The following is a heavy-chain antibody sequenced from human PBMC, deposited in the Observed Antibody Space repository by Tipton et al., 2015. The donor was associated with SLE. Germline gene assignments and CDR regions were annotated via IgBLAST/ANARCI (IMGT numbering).Heavy chain of an antibody. J-gene: IGHJ5*02. CDR3: ACSFLQPGWFDP. CDR1: GRSFIGSY. D-gene: IGHD1-1*01. V-gene: IGHV4-34*01. Sequence: TLSLTCAVYGRSFIGSYWTWIRQPPGKGLEWIGDIDHSGVTHYNPSLKSRVTISVDTSKNQFSLKLSSVTAADTAVYYCACSFLQPGWFDPWGQGTLVTVSS. CDR2: IDHSGVT.